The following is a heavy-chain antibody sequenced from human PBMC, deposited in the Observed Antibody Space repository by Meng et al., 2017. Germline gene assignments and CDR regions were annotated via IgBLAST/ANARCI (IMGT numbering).Heavy chain of an antibody. CDR2: ISYDGSNK. CDR1: GFTFSSYA. D-gene: IGHD6-6*01. CDR3: ARGSAEYGMDV. Sequence: GGSLRLSCAASGFTFSSYAMHWVRQAPGKGLEWVAVISYDGSNKYYADSVKGRFTISRDNSKNTLYLQMNSLRAEDTAVYYCARGSAEYGMDVWGQGTTVTVSS. J-gene: IGHJ6*02. V-gene: IGHV3-30*04.